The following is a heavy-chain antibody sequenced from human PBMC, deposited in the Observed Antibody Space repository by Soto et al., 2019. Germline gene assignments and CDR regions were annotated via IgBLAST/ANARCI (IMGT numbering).Heavy chain of an antibody. D-gene: IGHD4-17*01. J-gene: IGHJ4*02. CDR1: GFTFSSYA. Sequence: GGSLRLSCAASGFTFSSYAMSWVRQAPGKGLEWVSAISGSGGSTYYADSVKGRFTISRDNSKNTLYLQMNSLRAEDTVVYYCAKDIGLNYGDYGVSYYFDYWGQGTLVTVSS. CDR3: AKDIGLNYGDYGVSYYFDY. V-gene: IGHV3-23*01. CDR2: ISGSGGST.